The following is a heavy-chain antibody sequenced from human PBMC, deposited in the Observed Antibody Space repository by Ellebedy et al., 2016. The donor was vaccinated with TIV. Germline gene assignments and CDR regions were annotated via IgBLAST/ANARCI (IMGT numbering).Heavy chain of an antibody. CDR2: INHSGST. J-gene: IGHJ4*02. Sequence: SETLSLTXTVSGGSISSYYWSWIRQPPGKGLEWIGEINHSGSTNYNLSLKSRVTKSVDTSKNQFSLKLSSVTAADTAVYYCARGMGSSGWFANFDYWGQGTLVTVSS. CDR1: GGSISSYY. D-gene: IGHD6-19*01. V-gene: IGHV4-34*01. CDR3: ARGMGSSGWFANFDY.